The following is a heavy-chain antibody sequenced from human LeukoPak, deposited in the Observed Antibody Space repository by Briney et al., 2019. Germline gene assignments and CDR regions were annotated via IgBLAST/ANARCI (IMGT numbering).Heavy chain of an antibody. CDR2: INHSGST. V-gene: IGHV4-34*01. Sequence: SETLSLTCAVYGGSFSGYYWSWIRQPPGKGLEWIGEINHSGSTNYNPSLKSRVTMSVDTSKNQFSLKLSSVTAADTAVYYCAGGDPPYDYWGQGTLVTVSS. J-gene: IGHJ4*02. CDR1: GGSFSGYY. CDR3: AGGDPPYDY.